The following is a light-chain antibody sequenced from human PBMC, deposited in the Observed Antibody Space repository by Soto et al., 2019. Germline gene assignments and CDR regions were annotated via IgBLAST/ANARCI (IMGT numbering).Light chain of an antibody. CDR2: EDD. V-gene: IGLV2-14*01. CDR3: CSYTKANTWV. J-gene: IGLJ3*02. Sequence: QSALTQPASVSASPGQSITTSCTGSSSDINSYKFVSWYQVLPGKAPQLIIYEDDYRPPEISSRFSASKSGNTASLTISGVQLEDDSHYFCCSYTKANTWVFGGGTKLTVL. CDR1: SSDINSYKF.